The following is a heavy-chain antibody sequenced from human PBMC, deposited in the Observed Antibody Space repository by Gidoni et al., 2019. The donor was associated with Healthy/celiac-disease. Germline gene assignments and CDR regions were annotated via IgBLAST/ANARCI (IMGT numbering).Heavy chain of an antibody. D-gene: IGHD2-15*01. CDR3: ARGHCSGGSCYSLGDWFDP. V-gene: IGHV3-66*01. Sequence: EVQLVESGGGLVQPGGSLRLSCAASGFTVSSNYMSWVRQAPGKGLEWVSILYSGGSTNYADSVKGRFTISRDNSKNTLYLQMNSLRAEDTAVYYCARGHCSGGSCYSLGDWFDPWGQGTLVTVSS. CDR1: GFTVSSNY. CDR2: LYSGGST. J-gene: IGHJ5*02.